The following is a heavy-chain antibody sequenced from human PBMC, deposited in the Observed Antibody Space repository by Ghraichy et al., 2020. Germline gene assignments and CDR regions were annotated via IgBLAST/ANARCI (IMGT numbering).Heavy chain of an antibody. CDR2: FDPEHGET. V-gene: IGHV1-24*01. CDR3: RNDSSGAPGTLHL. D-gene: IGHD6-19*01. J-gene: IGHJ3*01. Sequence: ASVKVSCKVSGYTLTDLSIHWVRQAPGKGLEWMGGFDPEHGETIYAQKFQGRVTMTEDTSTDTAYMELSSLRSEDTAVYFCRNDSSGAPGTLHLWGQGTVVIVSS. CDR1: GYTLTDLS.